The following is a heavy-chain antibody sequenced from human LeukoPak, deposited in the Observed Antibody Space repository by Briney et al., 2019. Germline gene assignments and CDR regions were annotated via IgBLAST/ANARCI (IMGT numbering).Heavy chain of an antibody. CDR2: IYHSGST. D-gene: IGHD2-15*01. CDR3: ASFLGYCSGGSCYNWFDP. Sequence: PSETLSFTCTVSGYSISSGYYWGWIRQPPGKGLEWIGSIYHSGSTYYNPSLKSRVTISVDTSKNQFSLKLSSVTAADTAVYYCASFLGYCSGGSCYNWFDPWGQGTLVTVSS. V-gene: IGHV4-38-2*02. CDR1: GYSISSGYY. J-gene: IGHJ5*02.